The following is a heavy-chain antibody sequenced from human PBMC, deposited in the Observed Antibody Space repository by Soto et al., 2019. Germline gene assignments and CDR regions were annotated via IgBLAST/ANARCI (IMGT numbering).Heavy chain of an antibody. D-gene: IGHD6-19*01. Sequence: SETLSLTCAVYGGSFSGYYWSWIRQPPGKGLEWIGEINHSGSTNYNPSLKSRVTISVDTSKNQFSLKLSSVTAADTAVYYCARSGSGSGWLGGQGTLVTVSS. CDR2: INHSGST. CDR3: ARSGSGSGWL. CDR1: GGSFSGYY. V-gene: IGHV4-34*01. J-gene: IGHJ4*02.